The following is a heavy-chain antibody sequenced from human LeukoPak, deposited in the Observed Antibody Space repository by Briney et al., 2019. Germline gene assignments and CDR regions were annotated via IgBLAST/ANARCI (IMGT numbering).Heavy chain of an antibody. CDR1: VGSISSRSYY. D-gene: IGHD1-7*01. V-gene: IGHV4-31*03. J-gene: IGHJ3*02. Sequence: SETLSLTCTVSVGSISSRSYYCSSSPQHPGKGLERSWYIYYSGSTDYNPSLKRRVTISVDTSKNQFSLKLSSVPAADTAVYYCASDRTGLEITGTTSHAFDIWGQGTMVTVSS. CDR3: ASDRTGLEITGTTSHAFDI. CDR2: IYYSGST.